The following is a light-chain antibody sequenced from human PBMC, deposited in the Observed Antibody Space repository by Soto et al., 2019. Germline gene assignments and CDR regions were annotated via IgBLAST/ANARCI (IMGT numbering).Light chain of an antibody. CDR1: QSVSSN. CDR2: GAS. Sequence: EIVLTQSPGTLSLSPGERATLSCRASQSVSSNLAWYQQKPGQAPRLLIYGASTRATDIPARFSGSGSGTDFTLTISRLEPEDFAVYYCQQYGSSGTFGQGTKVDIK. J-gene: IGKJ1*01. CDR3: QQYGSSGT. V-gene: IGKV3-20*01.